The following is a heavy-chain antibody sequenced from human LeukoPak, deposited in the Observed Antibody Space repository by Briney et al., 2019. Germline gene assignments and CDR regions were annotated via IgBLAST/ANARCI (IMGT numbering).Heavy chain of an antibody. CDR3: ARGAAVRGVIPSYWYFDL. J-gene: IGHJ2*01. Sequence: GGSLRLSCAASGFTFSSYAMHWVRQAPGKGLVWVALISYNGSDKYYIDSVKGRFTISRDNSKNTLYVQMNSLRAEDTAVYYCARGAAVRGVIPSYWYFDLWGRGTLVTVSS. V-gene: IGHV3-30*04. CDR2: ISYNGSDK. D-gene: IGHD3-10*01. CDR1: GFTFSSYA.